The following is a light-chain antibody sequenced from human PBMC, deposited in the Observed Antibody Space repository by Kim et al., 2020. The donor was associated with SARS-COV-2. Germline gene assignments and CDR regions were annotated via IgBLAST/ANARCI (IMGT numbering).Light chain of an antibody. CDR3: QAWDSGTVV. V-gene: IGLV3-1*01. CDR2: QDT. CDR1: KLREKY. J-gene: IGLJ2*01. Sequence: SYELTQPPSVSVSPGQTATITRSGDKLREKYACWYQQKAGQSPVLVIYQDTKRPSGIPDRFSGSNSGNAATLTISGTQAMDEADYYCQAWDSGTVVFGGGTQLTVL.